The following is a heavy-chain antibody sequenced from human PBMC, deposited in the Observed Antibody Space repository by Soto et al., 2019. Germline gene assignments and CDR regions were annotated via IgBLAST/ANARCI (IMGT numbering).Heavy chain of an antibody. Sequence: QVQLVQSGAEVKTPGASVKVSCRASGYSFTSYGVSWVRQAPGQGLEWLGWITGYNGHTNYQQKLQGRITLTTDTSTSTACMELRSLRSDDTAMYYCARYKGGYMSLFPNDYWGQGTLVTVSS. J-gene: IGHJ4*02. V-gene: IGHV1-18*01. CDR1: GYSFTSYG. CDR2: ITGYNGHT. D-gene: IGHD3-10*01. CDR3: ARYKGGYMSLFPNDY.